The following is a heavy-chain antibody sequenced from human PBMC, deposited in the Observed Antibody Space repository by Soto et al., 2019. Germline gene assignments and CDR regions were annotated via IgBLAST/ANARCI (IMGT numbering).Heavy chain of an antibody. V-gene: IGHV4-34*01. CDR3: ANQRRGYSYGLDFDY. Sequence: QVQLQQWGAGLLKPSETLSLTCAVYGGSFSGYYWSWIRQPPGKGLEWIGEINHSGSTNYNPSLKSRVTIXVDSCXXQFSLQLSSVTAADTAVYYCANQRRGYSYGLDFDYWGQGTLVTVSS. J-gene: IGHJ4*02. CDR1: GGSFSGYY. D-gene: IGHD5-18*01. CDR2: INHSGST.